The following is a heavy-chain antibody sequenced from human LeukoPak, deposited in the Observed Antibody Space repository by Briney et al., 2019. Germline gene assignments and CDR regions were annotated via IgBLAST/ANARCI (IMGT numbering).Heavy chain of an antibody. V-gene: IGHV1-8*02. J-gene: IGHJ6*02. CDR1: GYTFTSHD. CDR2: LNPDSGYT. Sequence: ASVKVPCKASGYTFTSHDINWVRQATGQGFEWMGRLNPDSGYTGSAQKFQGRVTMTRDTSISTAYMELSSLRSEGTAVYYCARADGGNSPGYYYGLDVWGQGTTVTVSS. CDR3: ARADGGNSPGYYYGLDV. D-gene: IGHD4-23*01.